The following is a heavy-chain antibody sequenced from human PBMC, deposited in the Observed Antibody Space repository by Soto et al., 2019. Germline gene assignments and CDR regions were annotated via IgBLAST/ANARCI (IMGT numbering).Heavy chain of an antibody. Sequence: GGSLRLSCAASGFTFSSYGMHWVRQAPGKGLEWVAVISYDGSNKYYADSVKGRFTISRDNSKNTLYLQMNSLRAEDTAVYYCAKDMWRWEQRGWFDPWGQGTLVTVSS. V-gene: IGHV3-30*18. J-gene: IGHJ5*02. CDR3: AKDMWRWEQRGWFDP. CDR2: ISYDGSNK. D-gene: IGHD1-1*01. CDR1: GFTFSSYG.